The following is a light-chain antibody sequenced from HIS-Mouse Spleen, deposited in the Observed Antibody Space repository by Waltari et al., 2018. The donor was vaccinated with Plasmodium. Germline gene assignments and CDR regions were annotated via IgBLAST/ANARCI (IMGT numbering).Light chain of an antibody. CDR1: QSVSSN. CDR2: GAS. CDR3: QQYNNWPPYT. J-gene: IGKJ2*01. V-gene: IGKV3-15*01. Sequence: EIVMTQSPATLSVSPGERATLSCRASQSVSSNLAWYQQKPGQATRPLIYGASTRATGIPARFRCSGSGTEFTLTISSMQSEDFAVYYCQQYNNWPPYTFGQGTKLEIK.